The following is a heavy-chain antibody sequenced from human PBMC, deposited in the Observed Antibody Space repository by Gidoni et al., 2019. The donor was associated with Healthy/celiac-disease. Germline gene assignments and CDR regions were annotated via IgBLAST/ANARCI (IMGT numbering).Heavy chain of an antibody. CDR1: GFTFSRYG. CDR2: IWYDGSNK. Sequence: QVQLVESGGGVVQPGRSLRLPFSASGFTFSRYGMHWVRQAPGKGLEWVAVIWYDGSNKYYADSVKGRFTISRDNSKNTLYLQMNSLRAEDTAVYYCARDFMGSGDPISPDYWGQGTLVTVSS. J-gene: IGHJ4*02. V-gene: IGHV3-33*01. D-gene: IGHD3-3*02. CDR3: ARDFMGSGDPISPDY.